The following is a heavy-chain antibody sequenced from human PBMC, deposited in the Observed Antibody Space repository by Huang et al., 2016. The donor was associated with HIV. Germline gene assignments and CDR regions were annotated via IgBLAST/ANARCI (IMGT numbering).Heavy chain of an antibody. CDR2: IRSKASGGKT. CDR3: TRENYDFWSGYYKYYFDY. V-gene: IGHV3-49*05. J-gene: IGHJ4*02. CDR1: GFTFGDYA. Sequence: EVQLVESGGGLVKPGRSLRLSCTASGFTFGDYAMSWFRQAPGKGREWVGLIRSKASGGKTEYAASVKGRFTISRDDSKSIAYLQMNSLKIEDTAVYYCTRENYDFWSGYYKYYFDYWGQGTLVTVSS. D-gene: IGHD3-3*01.